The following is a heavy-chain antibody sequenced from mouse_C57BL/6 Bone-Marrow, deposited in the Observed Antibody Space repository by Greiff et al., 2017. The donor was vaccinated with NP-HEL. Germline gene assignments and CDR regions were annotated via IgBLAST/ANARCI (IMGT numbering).Heavy chain of an antibody. J-gene: IGHJ2*01. D-gene: IGHD2-4*01. V-gene: IGHV1-50*01. Sequence: QVQLQQPGAELVKPGASVKLSCKASGYTFTSYWMQWVKQRPGQGLEWIGEIDPSDSYTNYNQKFKGKATLTVDTSSSTAYMQLSSLTSEDSAVYYCARFDYDSDFDYWGQGTTLTVSS. CDR3: ARFDYDSDFDY. CDR2: IDPSDSYT. CDR1: GYTFTSYW.